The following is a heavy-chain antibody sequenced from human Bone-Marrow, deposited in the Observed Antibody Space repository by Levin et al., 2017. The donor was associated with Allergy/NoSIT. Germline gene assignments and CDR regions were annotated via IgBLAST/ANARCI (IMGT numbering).Heavy chain of an antibody. CDR2: IWFDGSRE. CDR1: GFTFSRSG. Sequence: LSLTCAPSGFTFSRSGMHWVRQAPGKGLEWVAVIWFDGSREYHADSVKGRFTISRDNSKNTLYLQMSSLRAEDTGFYYCARHDGVVVIPDAISFFYGMDVWGQGTTVTVSS. V-gene: IGHV3-33*03. CDR3: ARHDGVVVIPDAISFFYGMDV. D-gene: IGHD2-2*01. J-gene: IGHJ6*02.